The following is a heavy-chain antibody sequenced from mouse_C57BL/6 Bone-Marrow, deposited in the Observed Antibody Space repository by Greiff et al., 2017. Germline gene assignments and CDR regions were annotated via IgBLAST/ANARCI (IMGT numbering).Heavy chain of an antibody. V-gene: IGHV1-39*01. CDR2: INPNYGTT. CDR3: ARGNYGPYAMDY. D-gene: IGHD1-1*01. Sequence: VHVKQSGPELVQPGASVKISCKASGYSFTDYNMNWVKQSNGKSLEWIGVINPNYGTTSYNQKFKGKATLTVDQSSSTAYMQLNSLTSEDSAVYYCARGNYGPYAMDYWGQGTSVTVSS. CDR1: GYSFTDYN. J-gene: IGHJ4*01.